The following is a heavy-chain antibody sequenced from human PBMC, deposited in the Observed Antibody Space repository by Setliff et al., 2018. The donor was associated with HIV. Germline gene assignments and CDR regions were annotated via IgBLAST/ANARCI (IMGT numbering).Heavy chain of an antibody. Sequence: SVKVSCKASGGTFSSYAISWVRQAPGQGLEWIGTIIPILDTTNYAQKFQDRVTITTDESTSTAYMELRSLRSDDTAAYYCARASSGDSPRWDITAVAGTYYYYYMDVWGKGTTVTVSS. D-gene: IGHD6-19*01. J-gene: IGHJ6*03. V-gene: IGHV1-69*11. CDR1: GGTFSSYA. CDR3: ARASSGDSPRWDITAVAGTYYYYYMDV. CDR2: IIPILDTT.